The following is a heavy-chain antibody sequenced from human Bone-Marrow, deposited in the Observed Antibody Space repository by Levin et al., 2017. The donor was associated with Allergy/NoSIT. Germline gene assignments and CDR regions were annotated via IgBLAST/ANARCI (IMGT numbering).Heavy chain of an antibody. Sequence: RASETLSLTCTVSGGSISSYYWSWIRQPPGKGLEWIGYIYYSGSTNYNPSLKSRVTISVDTSKNQFSLKLSSVTAADTAVYYCARCGGYFITGTPRVESRCNWFDPWGQGTLVTVSS. J-gene: IGHJ5*02. CDR1: GGSISSYY. CDR2: IYYSGST. D-gene: IGHD1-7*01. CDR3: ARCGGYFITGTPRVESRCNWFDP. V-gene: IGHV4-59*01.